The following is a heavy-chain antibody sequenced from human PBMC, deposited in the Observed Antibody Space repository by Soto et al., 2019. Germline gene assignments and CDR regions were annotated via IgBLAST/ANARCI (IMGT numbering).Heavy chain of an antibody. CDR1: GFTFSSYG. J-gene: IGHJ6*03. CDR3: AKGVQYCSGGSCKPPYYMDV. D-gene: IGHD2-15*01. V-gene: IGHV3-30*18. CDR2: ISYDGSNK. Sequence: GGSLRLSCAASGFTFSSYGMHWVRQAPGKGLEWVAVISYDGSNKYYADSVKGRFTISRDNSKNTLYLQMNSLRAEDTAVYYCAKGVQYCSGGSCKPPYYMDVWGKGTTVTVSS.